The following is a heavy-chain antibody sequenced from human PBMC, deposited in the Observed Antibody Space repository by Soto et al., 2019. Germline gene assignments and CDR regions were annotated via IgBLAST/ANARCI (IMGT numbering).Heavy chain of an antibody. J-gene: IGHJ4*02. D-gene: IGHD1-26*01. Sequence: GGSLRLSCPASGFTFSSYAMHWVRQAPGKGLEWLAVISYDGTNKYYADSVKGRFTVSRDNSKNTLYLQMNSLRAEDTAVYYCARALSGATLYYFDYWGQGTLVTVSS. V-gene: IGHV3-30*01. CDR2: ISYDGTNK. CDR1: GFTFSSYA. CDR3: ARALSGATLYYFDY.